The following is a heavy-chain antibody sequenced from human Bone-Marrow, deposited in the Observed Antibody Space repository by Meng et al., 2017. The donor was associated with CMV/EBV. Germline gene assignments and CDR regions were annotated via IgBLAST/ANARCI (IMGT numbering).Heavy chain of an antibody. V-gene: IGHV3-9*01. CDR3: ARGYYDFPPEY. Sequence: SLKISCAASGFTFDDYAMHWVRQAPGKGLEWVSGISWNSGSIGYADSVKGRFTISRDNAKNSLYLQMNSLRAEDTAVYYCARGYYDFPPEYWGQGTLVTVSS. D-gene: IGHD3-3*01. J-gene: IGHJ4*02. CDR1: GFTFDDYA. CDR2: ISWNSGSI.